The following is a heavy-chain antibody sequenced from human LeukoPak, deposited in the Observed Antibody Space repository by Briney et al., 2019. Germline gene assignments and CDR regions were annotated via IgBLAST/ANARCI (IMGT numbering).Heavy chain of an antibody. V-gene: IGHV1-8*01. Sequence: ASVKVSCKASGYTFTSYDINWVRQATGQGLEWMGWMNPNSGNTGYAQKFQGRVTITRNTSISTVYMELSSLRPEDTAVYYCARGVGATISYYHYYIDVWGKGTTVTVSS. CDR1: GYTFTSYD. CDR2: MNPNSGNT. J-gene: IGHJ6*03. D-gene: IGHD1-26*01. CDR3: ARGVGATISYYHYYIDV.